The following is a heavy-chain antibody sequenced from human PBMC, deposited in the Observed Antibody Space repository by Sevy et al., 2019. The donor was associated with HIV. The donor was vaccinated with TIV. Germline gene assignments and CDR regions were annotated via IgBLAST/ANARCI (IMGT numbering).Heavy chain of an antibody. V-gene: IGHV3-7*03. CDR2: IKVDGSEK. CDR3: ARDCSSTSCLWGLDV. CDR1: GFTFRSYW. Sequence: GGSLRLSCAVSGFTFRSYWMSWVRQAPGKGLEWVAHIKVDGSEKYHVDSVKDRFTISRDNAKNSLFLQMKSLRVEDTAVYYCARDCSSTSCLWGLDVWGQGTAVTVSS. J-gene: IGHJ6*02. D-gene: IGHD2-2*01.